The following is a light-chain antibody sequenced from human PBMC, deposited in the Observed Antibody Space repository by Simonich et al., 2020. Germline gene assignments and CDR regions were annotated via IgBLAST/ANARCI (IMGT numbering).Light chain of an antibody. V-gene: IGKV2-28*01. J-gene: IGKJ2*01. CDR1: RSHRQRNGYNY. CDR3: MQALQTPYT. CDR2: LGS. Sequence: DIVMTQSPLSLPVTPVEPASISCTSRRSHRQRNGYNYVDWYLQKPGQSPQLLIYLGSNRASGVPDRFSGSGSGTDFTRKISRVEAEDVGVYYCMQALQTPYTFGQGTKLEIK.